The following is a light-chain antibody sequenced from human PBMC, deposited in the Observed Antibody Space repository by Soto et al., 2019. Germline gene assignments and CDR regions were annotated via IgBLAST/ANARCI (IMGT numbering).Light chain of an antibody. CDR1: SSDVGAFNY. CDR3: CSYASGSIYV. CDR2: EVG. J-gene: IGLJ1*01. Sequence: QSVLTQPASVSGSPGQSITISCTGTSSDVGAFNYVSWYLQYPGKAPKLMIYEVGNRPSGVSNRFSGSKSSNTASLTISGLQAEDEADYYCCSYASGSIYVFGTGTKLTVL. V-gene: IGLV2-14*01.